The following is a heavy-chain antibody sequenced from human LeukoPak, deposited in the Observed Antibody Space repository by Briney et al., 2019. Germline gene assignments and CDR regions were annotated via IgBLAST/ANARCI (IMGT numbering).Heavy chain of an antibody. J-gene: IGHJ4*02. D-gene: IGHD2-2*02. CDR3: AKPPPNCVSTSCYTDY. CDR2: ISYDGNNK. Sequence: GGSLRLSCAASGLTFSSYGMHWVRQAPGKGLEWVAIISYDGNNKYYADSVKGRFTISRDNSKNTLYLQMNSLRAEDTAVYYCAKPPPNCVSTSCYTDYWGRGTLVTVSS. V-gene: IGHV3-30*18. CDR1: GLTFSSYG.